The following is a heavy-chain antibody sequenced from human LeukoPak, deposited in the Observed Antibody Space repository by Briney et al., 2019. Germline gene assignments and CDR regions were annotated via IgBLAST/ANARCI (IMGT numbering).Heavy chain of an antibody. Sequence: ASVKVPCKASGYTFTSYTITWVRQAPGQGLEWMGWISAYNGNTNYAQKFQDRVNMTTDTSTRTAYMELRSLRSDDTAVYYCARGHDFVWGSYRTSFDYWGQGTLVTVSS. CDR1: GYTFTSYT. J-gene: IGHJ4*02. CDR2: ISAYNGNT. V-gene: IGHV1-18*04. CDR3: ARGHDFVWGSYRTSFDY. D-gene: IGHD3-16*02.